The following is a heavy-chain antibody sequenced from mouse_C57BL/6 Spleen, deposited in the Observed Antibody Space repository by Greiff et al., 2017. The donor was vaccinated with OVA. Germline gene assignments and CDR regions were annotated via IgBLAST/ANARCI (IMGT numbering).Heavy chain of an antibody. V-gene: IGHV6-6*01. J-gene: IGHJ2*01. CDR2: IRNKANNHAT. D-gene: IGHD1-1*01. CDR1: GFTFSDAW. Sequence: EVKVEESGGGLVQPGGSMKLSCAASGFTFSDAWMDWVRQSPEKGLEWVAEIRNKANNHATYYAESVKGRFTISRDDSKSSVYLQMNSLRAEDNGIYYCTAGSRYGYFDYWGQGTTLTVSS. CDR3: TAGSRYGYFDY.